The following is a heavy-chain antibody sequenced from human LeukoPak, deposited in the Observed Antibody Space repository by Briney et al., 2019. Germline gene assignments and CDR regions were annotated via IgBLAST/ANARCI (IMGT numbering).Heavy chain of an antibody. D-gene: IGHD2-2*02. Sequence: GRSLRLSCAASGFTFDDYAMHWVRQAPGKGLEWVSGISWNSGSIGYADSVKGRFTISRDNAKNSLYLQMNSLRAEDTALYYCAKDMREYQLLYGFDPWGQGTLVTVSS. J-gene: IGHJ5*02. V-gene: IGHV3-9*01. CDR3: AKDMREYQLLYGFDP. CDR2: ISWNSGSI. CDR1: GFTFDDYA.